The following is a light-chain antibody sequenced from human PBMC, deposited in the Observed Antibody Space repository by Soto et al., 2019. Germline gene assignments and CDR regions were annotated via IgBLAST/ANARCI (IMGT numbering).Light chain of an antibody. CDR1: QRVSSN. J-gene: IGKJ5*01. V-gene: IGKV3-15*01. CDR3: QQYNNWPPIT. Sequence: EIVMTESPATLSVSPGERATLSCRASQRVSSNLAWYQQRPGQAPRLLIYGASTRATGIPARFSGSGSGTEFTLTISSLQSEDFAVYYCQQYNNWPPITFGQGTRLEIK. CDR2: GAS.